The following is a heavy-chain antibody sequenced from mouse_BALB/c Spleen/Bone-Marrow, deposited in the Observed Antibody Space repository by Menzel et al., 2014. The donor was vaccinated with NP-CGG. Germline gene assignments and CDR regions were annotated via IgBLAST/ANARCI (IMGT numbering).Heavy chain of an antibody. CDR3: ARNSGAMDY. CDR2: IYPGDGDT. D-gene: IGHD3-1*01. V-gene: IGHV1-80*01. CDR1: GYAFGSYW. J-gene: IGHJ4*01. Sequence: LVESGAELVRPGSSVKISCKASGYAFGSYWLNWVKQRPGQGLEWIGQIYPGDGDTNYNGKFKGKATLTADKSSSTAYMQLSSLTSEDSAVYFCARNSGAMDYWGQGTSVTVSS.